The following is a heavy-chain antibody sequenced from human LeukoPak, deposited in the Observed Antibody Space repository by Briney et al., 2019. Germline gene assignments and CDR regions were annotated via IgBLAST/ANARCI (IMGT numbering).Heavy chain of an antibody. Sequence: SQALSLTCTVSGGSISSGDYYWSWIRQPPGKGLEWIGYIYYSGSTYYNPSLKSRVTISVDTSKNQFSLKLSSVTAADTAVYYCARGLGGSERFDYWGQGTLVTVSS. D-gene: IGHD1-26*01. J-gene: IGHJ4*02. CDR3: ARGLGGSERFDY. CDR1: GGSISSGDYY. CDR2: IYYSGST. V-gene: IGHV4-30-4*08.